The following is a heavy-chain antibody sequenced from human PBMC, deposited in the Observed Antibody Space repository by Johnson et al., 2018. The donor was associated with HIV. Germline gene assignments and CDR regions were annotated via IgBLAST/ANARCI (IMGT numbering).Heavy chain of an antibody. CDR3: AREPMDCGGDCWGVFDL. CDR1: GFTFSTYA. D-gene: IGHD2-21*02. V-gene: IGHV3-30*02. Sequence: QVQLVESGGGLVQPGGSLRLSCAASGFTFSTYAIHWVRQAPGKGLEWVAFIRYDGSNKYYADSVKGRFTISRDNSKNTLYLQMNSLRAEDTAVYYCAREPMDCGGDCWGVFDLWGQGTMVTVSS. J-gene: IGHJ3*01. CDR2: IRYDGSNK.